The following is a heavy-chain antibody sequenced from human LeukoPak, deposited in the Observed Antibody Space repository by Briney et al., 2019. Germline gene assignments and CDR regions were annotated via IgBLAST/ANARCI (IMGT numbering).Heavy chain of an antibody. CDR3: ARRPSGSGSYGFDP. D-gene: IGHD3-10*01. Sequence: SETLSLTCTVSGGSISSYYWSWIRQPPGKGLEWLGYIYYSGSTNYNPSLKSRVTISVDTSKNQFSLKLSSVTAADTAVYYCARRPSGSGSYGFDPWGQENLVSVFS. CDR1: GGSISSYY. J-gene: IGHJ5*02. CDR2: IYYSGST. V-gene: IGHV4-59*01.